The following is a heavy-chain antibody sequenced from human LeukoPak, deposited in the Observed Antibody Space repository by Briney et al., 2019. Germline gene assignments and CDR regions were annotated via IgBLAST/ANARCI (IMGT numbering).Heavy chain of an antibody. J-gene: IGHJ6*02. CDR3: ATVADGSGPPKPYGMDV. Sequence: GASVKVSCKVSGYTLTELSMHWVRQAPGKGLEWMGGFDPEDGETIYAQKFQGRVTMTEDTSTDTAYMELSSLRSEDTAVYYCATVADGSGPPKPYGMDVWGQGTTVTVSS. V-gene: IGHV1-24*01. D-gene: IGHD3-10*01. CDR1: GYTLTELS. CDR2: FDPEDGET.